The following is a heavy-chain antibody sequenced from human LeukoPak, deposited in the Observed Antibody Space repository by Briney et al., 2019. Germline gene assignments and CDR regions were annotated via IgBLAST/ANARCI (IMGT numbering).Heavy chain of an antibody. CDR2: INPNSGGT. D-gene: IGHD3-10*01. CDR1: GYTFTGYY. CDR3: ARSPQFDYYGSGSPLDY. V-gene: IGHV1-2*04. J-gene: IGHJ4*02. Sequence: ASVKVSCKASGYTFTGYYMHWVRQAPGQGLEWMGWINPNSGGTNYAQKFQGWVTMTRDTSISTAYMELSRLRSDDTAVYYCARSPQFDYYGSGSPLDYWGQGTLVTVSS.